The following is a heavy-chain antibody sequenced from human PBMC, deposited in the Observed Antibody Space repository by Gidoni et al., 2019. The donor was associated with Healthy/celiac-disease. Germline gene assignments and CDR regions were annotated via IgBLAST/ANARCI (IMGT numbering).Heavy chain of an antibody. CDR1: GCSLRTSGVG. J-gene: IGHJ4*02. CDR2: IYWDDDK. Sequence: QITLKESGPTLVKPTQTHTRTSNSTGCSLRTSGVGVGWIRQHPGKALAWLALIYWDDDKRYNPSLKSRLTITKDTFKNQVVLTMTNMDPVDTATYYCAHRDRKYYFDYWGQGTLVTVSS. V-gene: IGHV2-5*02. CDR3: AHRDRKYYFDY.